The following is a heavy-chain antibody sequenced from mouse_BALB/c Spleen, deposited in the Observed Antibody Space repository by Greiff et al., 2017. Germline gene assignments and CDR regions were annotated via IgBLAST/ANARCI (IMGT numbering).Heavy chain of an antibody. CDR3: ARDLRTTATVYAMDY. CDR2: IWAGGST. Sequence: QVQLKESGPGLVAPSQSLSITCTVSGFSLTSYGVHWVRQPPGKGLEWLGVIWAGGSTNYNSALMSRLSISKDNSKSQVFLKMNSLQTDDTAMYYCARDLRTTATVYAMDYWGQGTSVTVSS. V-gene: IGHV2-9*02. CDR1: GFSLTSYG. D-gene: IGHD1-2*01. J-gene: IGHJ4*01.